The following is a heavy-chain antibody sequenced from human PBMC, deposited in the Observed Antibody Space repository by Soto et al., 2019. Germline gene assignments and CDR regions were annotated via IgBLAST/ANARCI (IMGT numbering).Heavy chain of an antibody. CDR3: AHREASASSGASDY. D-gene: IGHD6-6*01. Sequence: QITLTESGPTLVKPTQTLTLTCTFSGFLLSTRGLGVGWIRQPPGKALEWLALIYWNDDKRYSPSLRNRLTITKDPSKNQVVLTMTNMDPVDTAPYYCAHREASASSGASDYWGQGTLVTVAS. CDR1: GFLLSTRGLG. J-gene: IGHJ4*02. CDR2: IYWNDDK. V-gene: IGHV2-5*01.